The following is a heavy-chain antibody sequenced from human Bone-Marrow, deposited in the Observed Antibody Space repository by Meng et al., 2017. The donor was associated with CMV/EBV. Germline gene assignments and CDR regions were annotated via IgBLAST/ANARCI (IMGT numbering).Heavy chain of an antibody. D-gene: IGHD2-21*01. CDR3: ARACGGDCANDAFDI. J-gene: IGHJ3*02. CDR2: IYHSGST. CDR1: GGSISSTSYY. Sequence: SEILSSTCTVLGGSISSTSYYWGWIRQPPGKGLERIGSIYHSGSTYYNPSLKSPVTISVDTSKNQFSLKLSSVTAADTAVYYCARACGGDCANDAFDIWGQGTMVTVSS. V-gene: IGHV4-39*07.